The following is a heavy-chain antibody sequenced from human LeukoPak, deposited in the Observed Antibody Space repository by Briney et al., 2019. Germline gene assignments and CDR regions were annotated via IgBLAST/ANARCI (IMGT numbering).Heavy chain of an antibody. CDR2: IYPADSTA. Sequence: GESLKISCKASGYSFTTYWIGWVRQVPGKGLEWVGIIYPADSTAKYSPSFQGQVTISADKSISTAYLQWSSLQASDTAMYYCARLASEGTFDLWGQGTLVTVSS. CDR1: GYSFTTYW. D-gene: IGHD1-1*01. J-gene: IGHJ4*02. CDR3: ARLASEGTFDL. V-gene: IGHV5-51*01.